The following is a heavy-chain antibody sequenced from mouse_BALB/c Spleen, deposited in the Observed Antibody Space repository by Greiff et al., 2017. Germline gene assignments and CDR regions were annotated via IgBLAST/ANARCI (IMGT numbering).Heavy chain of an antibody. CDR1: GYTFTSYY. CDR2: INPSNGGT. D-gene: IGHD2-1*01. J-gene: IGHJ3*01. CDR3: TSAYGNYGAWFAY. V-gene: IGHV1S81*02. Sequence: QVQLQQSGAELVKPGASVKLSCKASGYTFTSYYMYWVKQRPGQGLEWIGEINPSNGGTNFNEKFKSKATLTVDKSSSTAYMQLSSLTSEDSAVYYCTSAYGNYGAWFAYWGQGTLVTVSA.